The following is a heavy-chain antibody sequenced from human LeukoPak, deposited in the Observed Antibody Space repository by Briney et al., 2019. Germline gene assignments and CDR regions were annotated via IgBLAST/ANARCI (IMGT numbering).Heavy chain of an antibody. CDR2: IDVTTGGS. Sequence: GGSLRLSCAASGFTLSSYALSWVRQAPGKGLEWVSTIDVTTGGSYYADSVKGRFTISRDTFQNTLYLQLNSLRVDDTAVYYCAKVNYYQPYFWGQGTLVTVSS. V-gene: IGHV3-23*01. CDR3: AKVNYYQPYF. CDR1: GFTLSSYA. D-gene: IGHD2-2*01. J-gene: IGHJ4*02.